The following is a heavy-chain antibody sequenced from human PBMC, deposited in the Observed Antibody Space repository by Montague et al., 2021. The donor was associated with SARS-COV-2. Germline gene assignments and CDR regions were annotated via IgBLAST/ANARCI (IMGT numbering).Heavy chain of an antibody. D-gene: IGHD4-17*01. Sequence: SLRLSCAASGFTVSNKYMSWVRQAPGKGLEWVSVIYSGGSTYYADSVKGRFTISRHNSKNTLYLQMNSPRAEDTAVYYCATAVYPTVTTRGDVWGQGTTVTVSS. V-gene: IGHV3-53*04. CDR2: IYSGGST. CDR3: ATAVYPTVTTRGDV. J-gene: IGHJ6*02. CDR1: GFTVSNKY.